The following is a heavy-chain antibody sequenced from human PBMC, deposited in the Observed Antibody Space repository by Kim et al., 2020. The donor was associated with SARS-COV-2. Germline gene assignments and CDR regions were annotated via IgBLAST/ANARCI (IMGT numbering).Heavy chain of an antibody. CDR3: VKGAWLDD. V-gene: IGHV3-23*01. CDR2: IKRPDDSA. J-gene: IGHJ4*02. D-gene: IGHD5-12*01. Sequence: GGSLRLSCVASGFSFGTFDMTWVRQAPGKGLKWVSVIKRPDDSAYYADSVKGRFTVSGDSSRNTLYLEMNGLRADDTAIYYCVKGAWLDDWGQGKLVTVS. CDR1: GFSFGTFD.